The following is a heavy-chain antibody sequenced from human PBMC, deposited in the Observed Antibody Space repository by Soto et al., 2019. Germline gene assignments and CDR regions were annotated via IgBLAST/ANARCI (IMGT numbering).Heavy chain of an antibody. CDR3: ARAGSTMYRLHPHFDY. CDR2: TFYRSRWYS. D-gene: IGHD3-9*01. J-gene: IGHJ4*02. Sequence: PSQTLSLTCVIPGDSVSTNSGAWNWIRQSPSRGLEWLGRTFYRSRWYSDYADSVKGRININSDTSKNQFSLQLSSVTPEDTAVYYCARAGSTMYRLHPHFDYWGQGTLVTVSS. CDR1: GDSVSTNSGA. V-gene: IGHV6-1*01.